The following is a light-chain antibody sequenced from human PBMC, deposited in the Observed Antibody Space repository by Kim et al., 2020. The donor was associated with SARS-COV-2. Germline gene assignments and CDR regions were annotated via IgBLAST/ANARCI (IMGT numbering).Light chain of an antibody. Sequence: DIVLTQSPATLSLSPGERATLSCRASQSLTSSYLAWYQQTPGQAPRLLIYGVSSRATGIPDRFSGSGIGTDFTLTISRLEPEDSAVYYCQQYNSSPATFGQGTKVDIK. CDR1: QSLTSSY. J-gene: IGKJ1*01. V-gene: IGKV3-20*01. CDR2: GVS. CDR3: QQYNSSPAT.